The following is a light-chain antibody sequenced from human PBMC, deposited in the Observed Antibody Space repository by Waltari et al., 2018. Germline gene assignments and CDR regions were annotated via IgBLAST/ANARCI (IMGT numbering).Light chain of an antibody. Sequence: DIVMTQSPDSLAVSLGERATSNCKSSQGVLYSSNNKNYLAWYQQKPGQPTKLVIYWASTRESGVPDRFSGSGSGTDFTLTISSLQAEDVAVYYCQQYYSTPPAFGGGTKVGIK. J-gene: IGKJ4*01. CDR2: WAS. CDR1: QGVLYSSNNKNY. V-gene: IGKV4-1*01. CDR3: QQYYSTPPA.